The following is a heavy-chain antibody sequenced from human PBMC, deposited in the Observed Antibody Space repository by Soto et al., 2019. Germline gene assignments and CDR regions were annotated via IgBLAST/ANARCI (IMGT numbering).Heavy chain of an antibody. CDR2: IYYSGST. D-gene: IGHD3-9*01. CDR3: ARLQPSRGLDYYYYYGMDV. V-gene: IGHV4-39*01. Sequence: SETLSLTCTVSGGSISSSSYYWGWIRQPPGKGLEWIGSIYYSGSTYYNPSLKSRVTISVDTSKNQFSLKLSSVTAADTAVYYCARLQPSRGLDYYYYYGMDVWGQGTTVTVSS. CDR1: GGSISSSSYY. J-gene: IGHJ6*02.